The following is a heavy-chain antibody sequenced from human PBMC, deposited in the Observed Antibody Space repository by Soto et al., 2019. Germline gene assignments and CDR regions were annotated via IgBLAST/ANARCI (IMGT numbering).Heavy chain of an antibody. V-gene: IGHV4-30-4*01. Sequence: SETLSLTCTVSGDSISSINNYWSWIRQPPGEGLEWIGFISYSGTTSYSPSLKSRVAISLDTSKNQFSLSLNFVTAADTAVYYCARGRGYSYGLDPWGQVSLVTVSS. CDR3: ARGRGYSYGLDP. CDR1: GDSISSINNY. J-gene: IGHJ5*02. D-gene: IGHD5-18*01. CDR2: ISYSGTT.